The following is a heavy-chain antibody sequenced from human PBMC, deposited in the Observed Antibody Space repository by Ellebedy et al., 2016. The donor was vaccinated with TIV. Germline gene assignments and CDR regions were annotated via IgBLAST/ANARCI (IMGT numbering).Heavy chain of an antibody. CDR2: ISSSGSTI. D-gene: IGHD1-26*01. V-gene: IGHV3-11*01. J-gene: IGHJ4*02. CDR1: GFTFSDYY. Sequence: GESLKISXAASGFTFSDYYMSWIRQAPGKGLEWVSYISSSGSTIYYADSVKGRFTISRDNAKNSLYLQMNSLRAEDTAVYYCARGYSGSYTELESAFDYWGQGTLVTVSS. CDR3: ARGYSGSYTELESAFDY.